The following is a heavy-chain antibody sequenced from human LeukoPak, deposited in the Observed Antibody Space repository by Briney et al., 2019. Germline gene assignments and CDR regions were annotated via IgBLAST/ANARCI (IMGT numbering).Heavy chain of an antibody. D-gene: IGHD3-22*01. CDR1: GFTFSSYV. J-gene: IGHJ4*02. CDR3: AKSLPLVVTPPGFDY. V-gene: IGHV3-23*01. Sequence: PGGSLRLSCAASGFTFSSYVMNWVRQAPGKGLEWVSGISGSGGSTYYADSVKGRFTISRDNSKNTLYLQMNSLRAEDTAVYYCAKSLPLVVTPPGFDYWGQGTLVTVSS. CDR2: ISGSGGST.